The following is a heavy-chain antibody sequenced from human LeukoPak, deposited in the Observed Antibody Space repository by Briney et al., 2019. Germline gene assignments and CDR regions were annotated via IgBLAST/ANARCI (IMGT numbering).Heavy chain of an antibody. CDR1: GFTFSDCY. D-gene: IGHD3-3*01. Sequence: PGGSLRLSCAASGFTFSDCYMSWIRQAPGKGLEWFSYISSSGSTIYYADSVKGRFTISRDNAKNSLYLQMNSLRAEDTAVYYCASALEWLPETDYWGQGTLVTVSS. J-gene: IGHJ4*02. CDR3: ASALEWLPETDY. CDR2: ISSSGSTI. V-gene: IGHV3-11*04.